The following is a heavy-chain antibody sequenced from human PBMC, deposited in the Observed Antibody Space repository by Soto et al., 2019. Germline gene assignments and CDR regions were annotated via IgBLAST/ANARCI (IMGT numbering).Heavy chain of an antibody. CDR1: GYSFTSYW. V-gene: IGHV5-51*01. Sequence: GESLKISCNGSGYSFTSYWIGWVRQMPGKGLEWMGIIYPGDSDTRYSPSFKGQVTISADKSITTAYLKWSSLKASETAMYYSARSCITFGGVIAPGAFDYWGQGTLVTVSS. CDR2: IYPGDSDT. D-gene: IGHD3-16*02. CDR3: ARSCITFGGVIAPGAFDY. J-gene: IGHJ4*02.